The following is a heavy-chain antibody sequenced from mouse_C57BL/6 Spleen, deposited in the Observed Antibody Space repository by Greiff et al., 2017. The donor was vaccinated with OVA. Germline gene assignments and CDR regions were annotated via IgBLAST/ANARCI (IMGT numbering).Heavy chain of an antibody. V-gene: IGHV1-9*01. CDR2: ILPGSGST. CDR1: GYTFTGYW. J-gene: IGHJ3*01. CDR3: ASMPNDYYGSSPFAY. Sequence: VQLQQSGAELMKPGASVKLSCKATGYTFTGYWIAWVKQRPGHGLEWIGEILPGSGSTNYNEKFKGKATFTADTSSNTAYMQLSSLTTEDSAIYYCASMPNDYYGSSPFAYWGQGTLVTVSA. D-gene: IGHD1-1*01.